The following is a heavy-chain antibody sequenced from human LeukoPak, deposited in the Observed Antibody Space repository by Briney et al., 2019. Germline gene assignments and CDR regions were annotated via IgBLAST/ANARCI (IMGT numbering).Heavy chain of an antibody. CDR2: IRSKAGSYAT. V-gene: IGHV3-73*01. CDR1: GFTFSGSA. CDR3: TRSGSGWYYDY. Sequence: GGSLRLSCAASGFTFSGSAMHWVRQACGKGLEWLGRIRSKAGSYATAYAESVKGRFTVSRDDSKNTAYLQMNSLKTEDTAVYYCTRSGSGWYYDYWGQGTLVTVSS. J-gene: IGHJ4*02. D-gene: IGHD6-19*01.